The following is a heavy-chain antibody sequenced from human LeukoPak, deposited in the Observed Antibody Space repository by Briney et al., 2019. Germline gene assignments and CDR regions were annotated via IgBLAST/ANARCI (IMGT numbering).Heavy chain of an antibody. V-gene: IGHV4-34*01. Sequence: SETLSLTCAVYGGSFSGYYWSWIRQPPGKGLEWIGEINHSGSTNYNPSLKSRVTISLDTSKNQFSLELSSVTAADTAVYYCARVGTYYRSLDSWGQGTLVTVSS. CDR2: INHSGST. D-gene: IGHD3-10*01. CDR1: GGSFSGYY. CDR3: ARVGTYYRSLDS. J-gene: IGHJ4*02.